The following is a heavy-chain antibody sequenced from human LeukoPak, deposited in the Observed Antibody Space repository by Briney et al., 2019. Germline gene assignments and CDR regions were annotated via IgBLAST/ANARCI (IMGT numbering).Heavy chain of an antibody. J-gene: IGHJ4*02. V-gene: IGHV3-30*04. CDR2: ISYDGSNK. D-gene: IGHD4-17*01. CDR3: ARDVYGEHDY. Sequence: GGSLRLSCAASGFTFSSYAMHWVRQAPGKGLEWVAVISYDGSNKYYADSVKGRFTISRDNSKNTLYLQMDSLRAEDTAVYYCARDVYGEHDYWGQGTLVTVSS. CDR1: GFTFSSYA.